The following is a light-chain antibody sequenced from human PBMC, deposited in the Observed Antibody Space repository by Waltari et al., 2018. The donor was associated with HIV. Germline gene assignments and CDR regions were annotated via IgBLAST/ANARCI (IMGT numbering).Light chain of an antibody. J-gene: IGKJ4*01. CDR2: AAS. CDR3: QQYRAYPLT. Sequence: DIQLTQSPSSLSASVGDRVTITCRASQDVSNYLAWFQQKPGETPKSLIYAASSLQSGVPSKFSGIGSGTHFALTISSLQPEDFATYYCQQYRAYPLTFGGGTNVE. V-gene: IGKV1-16*02. CDR1: QDVSNY.